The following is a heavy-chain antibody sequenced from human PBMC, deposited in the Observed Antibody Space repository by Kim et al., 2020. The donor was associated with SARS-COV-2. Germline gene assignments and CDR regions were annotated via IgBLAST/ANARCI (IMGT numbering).Heavy chain of an antibody. V-gene: IGHV4-59*09. Sequence: YNPTPKSRVTIPVDTSKNQFPLKLSSVTAADTAVYYCARGGATTGYGMDVWGQGTTVTVSS. D-gene: IGHD1-26*01. CDR3: ARGGATTGYGMDV. J-gene: IGHJ6*02.